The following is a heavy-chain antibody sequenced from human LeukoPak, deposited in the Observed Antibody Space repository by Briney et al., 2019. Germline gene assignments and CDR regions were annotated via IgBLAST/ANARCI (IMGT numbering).Heavy chain of an antibody. CDR2: IIPMFGTG. J-gene: IGHJ4*02. CDR1: GGTFRNYV. Sequence: SVKVSCKASGGTFRNYVVTWVRQAPGQGLEWMGGIIPMFGTGNYAQELQGRVTITADESTSTAYMELSSLRLEDTVVYYCVIFPRDILRYSADYWGQGTLVTASS. V-gene: IGHV1-69*13. CDR3: VIFPRDILRYSADY. D-gene: IGHD2/OR15-2a*01.